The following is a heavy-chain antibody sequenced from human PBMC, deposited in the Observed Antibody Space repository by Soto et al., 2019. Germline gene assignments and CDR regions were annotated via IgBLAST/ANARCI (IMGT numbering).Heavy chain of an antibody. J-gene: IGHJ3*02. V-gene: IGHV4-39*01. D-gene: IGHD2-2*01. CDR1: GGSISSSSYY. CDR3: ASELVVVELDAFDI. CDR2: IYYSGST. Sequence: SETLSLTCTVSGGSISSSSYYWGWIRQPPGKGLEWIGSIYYSGSTYYNPSLKSRVTISVDTSKNQFSLKLSSVTAADTAVYYCASELVVVELDAFDIWGQGTMVTVSS.